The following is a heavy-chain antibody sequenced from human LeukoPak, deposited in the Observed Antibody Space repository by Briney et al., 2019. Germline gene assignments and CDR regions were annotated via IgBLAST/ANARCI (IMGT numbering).Heavy chain of an antibody. CDR2: IIPNFGTA. V-gene: IGHV1-69*05. CDR3: ARYAGGRGYSYGYDLDY. D-gene: IGHD5-18*01. J-gene: IGHJ4*02. CDR1: GGTFSSYD. Sequence: GASVKVSCKASGGTFSSYDISWVRQAPGQGLEGMGGIIPNFGTANYAQKFQGRVTMTTDESTSTAYMELSSLRSEDTAAYYCARYAGGRGYSYGYDLDYWGQGTLVTVSS.